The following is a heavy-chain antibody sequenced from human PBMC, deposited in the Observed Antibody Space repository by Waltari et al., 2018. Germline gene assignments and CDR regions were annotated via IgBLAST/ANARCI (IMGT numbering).Heavy chain of an antibody. Sequence: EGQLLESGGGLVQPGGSLRLSCASSGFFFSDYAWGWVRQTPGKGLEWVSTISGNGETTYYADSVKGRFTISRDSSKNTLYLQMSSLGAADTAMYYCAKEGPTNGDYWHFDLWGRGTLVAVSS. CDR3: AKEGPTNGDYWHFDL. D-gene: IGHD7-27*01. V-gene: IGHV3-23*01. J-gene: IGHJ2*01. CDR2: ISGNGETT. CDR1: GFFFSDYA.